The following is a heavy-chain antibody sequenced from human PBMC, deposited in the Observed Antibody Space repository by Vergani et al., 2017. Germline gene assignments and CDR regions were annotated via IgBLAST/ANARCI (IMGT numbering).Heavy chain of an antibody. CDR1: GGSISSGGYY. Sequence: QVQLQESGPGLVKPSQTLSLTCPVSGGSISSGGYYWSWIRQHPGKGLEWIGYIYYSGNTYFNPSLKNRVSMSADTSKNQVSLKVSSVTAADTAVYYCARASVETTMRRREYYYYMDVWGEGTTVTVSS. D-gene: IGHD5-18*01. J-gene: IGHJ6*03. V-gene: IGHV4-31*03. CDR3: ARASVETTMRRREYYYYMDV. CDR2: IYYSGNT.